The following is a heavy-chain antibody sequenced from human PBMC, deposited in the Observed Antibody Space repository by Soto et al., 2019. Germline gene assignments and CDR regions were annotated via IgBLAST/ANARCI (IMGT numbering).Heavy chain of an antibody. CDR2: ISAYNGNT. Sequence: QVQLVQSGAEVKKPGASVKVSCKASGYTFTSYGISWVRQAPGQGLEWMGWISAYNGNTNYAQKLQGRVTMTTDTSTSTAYMELRSLSSDDTAVYYWARDSSRTVTPLHYYYYYYMDVWGKGTTVTVSS. J-gene: IGHJ6*03. CDR3: ARDSSRTVTPLHYYYYYYMDV. D-gene: IGHD4-4*01. V-gene: IGHV1-18*01. CDR1: GYTFTSYG.